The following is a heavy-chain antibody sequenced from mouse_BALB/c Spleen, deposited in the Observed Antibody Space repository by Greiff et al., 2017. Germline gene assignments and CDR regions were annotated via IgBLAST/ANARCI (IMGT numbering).Heavy chain of an antibody. CDR1: GFTFSDYY. D-gene: IGHD3-1*01. CDR3: ARGGSGYGY. J-gene: IGHJ2*01. CDR2: ISDGGSYT. V-gene: IGHV5-4*02. Sequence: EVKLMESGGGLVKPGGSLKLSCAASGFTFSDYYMYWVRQTPEKRLEWVATISDGGSYTYYPDSVKGRFTISRDNAKNNLYLQMSSLKSEDTAMYYCARGGSGYGYWGQGTTLTVSS.